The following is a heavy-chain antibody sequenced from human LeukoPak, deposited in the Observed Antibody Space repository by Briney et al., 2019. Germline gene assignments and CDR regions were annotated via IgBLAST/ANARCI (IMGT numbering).Heavy chain of an antibody. Sequence: GGSLRLSCAASGFTFSSYAMNWVRQAPGKGLEWVSFISGSGDTTYYADSVKGRFTISRDNSKNTLYLQMNSLRAEDTAVYYCAKEEAPYFDYWGQGTLVTVSS. V-gene: IGHV3-23*01. CDR3: AKEEAPYFDY. CDR1: GFTFSSYA. J-gene: IGHJ4*02. CDR2: ISGSGDTT.